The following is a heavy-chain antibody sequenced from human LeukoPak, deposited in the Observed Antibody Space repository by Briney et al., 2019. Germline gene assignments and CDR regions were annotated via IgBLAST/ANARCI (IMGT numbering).Heavy chain of an antibody. D-gene: IGHD5-12*01. CDR1: GFTFSSYS. V-gene: IGHV3-21*01. CDR2: ISSSSSYI. Sequence: GGSLRLYCAASGFTFSSYSMNWLRQAPGKGLEGVSSISSSSSYIYYADSVKGRFTISRDNAKNSLYLQMNSLRAEDTAVYYCARQAVLGVATTDYYYMDVWGKGTTVTVSS. CDR3: ARQAVLGVATTDYYYMDV. J-gene: IGHJ6*03.